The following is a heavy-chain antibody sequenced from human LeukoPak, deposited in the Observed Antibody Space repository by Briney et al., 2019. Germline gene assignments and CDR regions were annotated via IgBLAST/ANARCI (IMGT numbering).Heavy chain of an antibody. J-gene: IGHJ4*02. V-gene: IGHV4-39*01. Sequence: SETLSLTCTVSGGSISSSSYYWGWIRQPPGKGLEWIGSIYYTGSTYYNPSLKSRVTISVDTSKNQFSLKLSSVTAADTAVYYCARHRGSGSYARGYFDYWGQGTLVTVSS. CDR2: IYYTGST. D-gene: IGHD1-26*01. CDR3: ARHRGSGSYARGYFDY. CDR1: GGSISSSSYY.